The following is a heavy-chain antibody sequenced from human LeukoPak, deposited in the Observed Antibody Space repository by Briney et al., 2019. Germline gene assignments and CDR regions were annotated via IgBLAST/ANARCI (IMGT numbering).Heavy chain of an antibody. Sequence: ASVKVSCKASGYTFTGYYMHWVRRAPGQGLEWMGRINPNSGGTNYAQKFQGRVTMTRDTSISTAYMELGRLRSDDTAVYYCAREGHLSGYYFPDYWGQGTLVTVSS. V-gene: IGHV1-2*06. J-gene: IGHJ4*02. D-gene: IGHD3-22*01. CDR2: INPNSGGT. CDR3: AREGHLSGYYFPDY. CDR1: GYTFTGYY.